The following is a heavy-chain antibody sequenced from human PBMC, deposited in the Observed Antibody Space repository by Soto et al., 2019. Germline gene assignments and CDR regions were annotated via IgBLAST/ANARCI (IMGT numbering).Heavy chain of an antibody. V-gene: IGHV3-13*01. J-gene: IGHJ4*02. CDR1: GFTFSSYD. Sequence: EVQLVESGGGLVQPGGSLRLSCAASGFTFSSYDMHWVRQATGKGLEWVSAIGTAGDTYYPGSVKGRFTISRENAKNSLYLQMNSLRAGDTAVYYCASGPYGSVSPIAPYYFDYWGQGTLVTVSS. CDR3: ASGPYGSVSPIAPYYFDY. D-gene: IGHD3-10*01. CDR2: IGTAGDT.